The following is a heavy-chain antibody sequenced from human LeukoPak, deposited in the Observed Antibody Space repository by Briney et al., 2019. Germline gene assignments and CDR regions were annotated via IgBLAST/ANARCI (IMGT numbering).Heavy chain of an antibody. Sequence: GGSLRLSCAASGFTFSSYSMNWVRQAPGRGLEWVSSISSSSSYIYYADSVKGRFTISRDNAKNSLYLQMNSLRAEDTAVYYCASWELEHGGFDYWGQGTLVTVSS. D-gene: IGHD1/OR15-1a*01. CDR3: ASWELEHGGFDY. CDR1: GFTFSSYS. CDR2: ISSSSSYI. J-gene: IGHJ4*02. V-gene: IGHV3-21*01.